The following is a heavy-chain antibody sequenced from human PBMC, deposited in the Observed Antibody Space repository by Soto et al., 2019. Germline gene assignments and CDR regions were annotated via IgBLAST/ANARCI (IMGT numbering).Heavy chain of an antibody. D-gene: IGHD6-6*01. CDR3: AKEFSSSASDDYYYYGMDV. CDR2: TYYRSQWYN. Sequence: PSQTVSLTCAISGDSVSSDTAAWNWIRQSPSRGLEWLGRTYYRSQWYNDYTLSVKSRITITPDTSKNQFSLQLNSVTPDDTAVYYCAKEFSSSASDDYYYYGMDVWGQGTTVTVSS. CDR1: GDSVSSDTAA. J-gene: IGHJ6*02. V-gene: IGHV6-1*01.